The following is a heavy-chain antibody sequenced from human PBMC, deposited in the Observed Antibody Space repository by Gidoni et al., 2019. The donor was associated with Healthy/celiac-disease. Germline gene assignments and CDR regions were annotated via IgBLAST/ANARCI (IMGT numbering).Heavy chain of an antibody. CDR3: ARTVLLAWYYFDY. Sequence: QVQLQESGPGLVKPSQTLSLTCTVSGGSISSGGYYWSLIRQHPGKGLEWIGYIYYSGSTYYNPSLKSRVTISVDTSKNQFSLKLSSVTAADTAVYYCARTVLLAWYYFDYWGQGTLVTVSS. D-gene: IGHD3-3*01. CDR2: IYYSGST. J-gene: IGHJ4*02. CDR1: GGSISSGGYY. V-gene: IGHV4-31*03.